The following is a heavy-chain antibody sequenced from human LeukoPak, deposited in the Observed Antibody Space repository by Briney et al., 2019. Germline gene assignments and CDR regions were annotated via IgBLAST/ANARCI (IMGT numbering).Heavy chain of an antibody. CDR3: AKVAKYYYGSETYYFFEH. CDR2: ISGSGGST. V-gene: IGHV3-23*01. J-gene: IGHJ4*02. CDR1: GFTFSSYE. Sequence: GGSLRLSCAASGFTFSSYEMNWVRQAPGKGLEWVSAISGSGGSTYYADSVKGRFTISRDNSKNTLYLQMNSLRAEDTAVYYCAKVAKYYYGSETYYFFEHWGQGTPVTASS. D-gene: IGHD3-10*01.